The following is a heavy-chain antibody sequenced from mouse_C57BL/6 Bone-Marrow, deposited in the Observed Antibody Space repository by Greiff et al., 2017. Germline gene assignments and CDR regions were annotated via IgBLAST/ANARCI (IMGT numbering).Heavy chain of an antibody. CDR2: IYPGSGST. CDR1: GYTFTSYW. V-gene: IGHV1-55*01. J-gene: IGHJ2*01. Sequence: VQLQQPGAELVKPGASVKMSCKASGYTFTSYWITWVKQRPGQGLEWIGDIYPGSGSTNYNEKFKSKATLTVDTSSSTAYMQLSSLPSENSAVYYCARYPSIYYYGSSYPLFDYWGQGTTLTASS. CDR3: ARYPSIYYYGSSYPLFDY. D-gene: IGHD1-1*01.